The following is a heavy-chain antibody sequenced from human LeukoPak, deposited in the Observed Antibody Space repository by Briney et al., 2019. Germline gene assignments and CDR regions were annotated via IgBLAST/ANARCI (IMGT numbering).Heavy chain of an antibody. J-gene: IGHJ3*02. CDR2: MYYSGNT. CDR1: GGSISSYY. Sequence: SETLSLTCTVSGGSISSYYWSWIRQPPGKGLEWVGYMYYSGNTNYNPSLKSRVTISVDTSKNQLYLKMSCVKAADTAVYYCARHLNSGSYTDAFDIWGQGTMVTVSA. CDR3: ARHLNSGSYTDAFDI. V-gene: IGHV4-59*08. D-gene: IGHD1-26*01.